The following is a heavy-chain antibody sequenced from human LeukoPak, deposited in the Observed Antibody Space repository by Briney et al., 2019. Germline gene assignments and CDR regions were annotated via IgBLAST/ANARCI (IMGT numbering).Heavy chain of an antibody. V-gene: IGHV3-48*03. D-gene: IGHD5-18*01. J-gene: IGHJ4*02. CDR2: ISSSGGTR. Sequence: GGSLRLSCAASGFTFSSYEMNWVRQAPGKGLEWVSYISSSGGTRYYADSVKGRFTISGDNAKNSLYLQMNSLRAEDTAVYYCARDVIQPWLLFDYWGQGTLVTVSS. CDR1: GFTFSSYE. CDR3: ARDVIQPWLLFDY.